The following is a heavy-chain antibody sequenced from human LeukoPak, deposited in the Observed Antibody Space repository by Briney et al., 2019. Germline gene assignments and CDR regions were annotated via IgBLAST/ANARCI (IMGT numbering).Heavy chain of an antibody. J-gene: IGHJ5*02. CDR1: GGTFSSYA. CDR3: ARNTGKEYSRWFDP. Sequence: ASVKVSCKASGGTFSSYAISWVRQAPGQGLEWMGGIIPIFGTANYAQKFQGRVTITADESTSTAYMELRSLRSDDTAVYYCARNTGKEYSRWFDPWGQGTLVTVSS. D-gene: IGHD4-11*01. V-gene: IGHV1-69*13. CDR2: IIPIFGTA.